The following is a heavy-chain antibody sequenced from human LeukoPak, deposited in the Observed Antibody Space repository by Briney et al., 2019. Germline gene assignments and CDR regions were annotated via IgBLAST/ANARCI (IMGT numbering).Heavy chain of an antibody. Sequence: PGRSLRLSCAASGFTFSSYAMHWVRQAPGKGLEWVAVISYDGSNKYYADSVKGRFTISRDNSKNTLYLQMNSLRAEDTAVYYCARDSSGWFSPDYWGQGTLVTVSS. J-gene: IGHJ4*02. V-gene: IGHV3-30-3*01. CDR2: ISYDGSNK. CDR3: ARDSSGWFSPDY. D-gene: IGHD6-19*01. CDR1: GFTFSSYA.